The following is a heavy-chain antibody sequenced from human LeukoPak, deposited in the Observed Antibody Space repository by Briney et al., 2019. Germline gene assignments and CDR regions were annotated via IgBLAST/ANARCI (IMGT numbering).Heavy chain of an antibody. J-gene: IGHJ6*03. Sequence: GGSLRLSCAASGFTFSSYWMHWVRQAPGKGLVWVSRINSDGSSTSYADSVKGRFTISRDNAKNTLYLQMNSLRAVDTAVYYCARGSIAVAGTYYYYYMDVWGKGTTVTVSS. CDR3: ARGSIAVAGTYYYYYMDV. CDR2: INSDGSST. D-gene: IGHD6-19*01. V-gene: IGHV3-74*01. CDR1: GFTFSSYW.